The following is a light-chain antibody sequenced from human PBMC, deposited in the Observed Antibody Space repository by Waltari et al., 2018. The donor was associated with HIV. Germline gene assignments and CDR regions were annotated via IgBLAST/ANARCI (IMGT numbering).Light chain of an antibody. CDR3: CSYAGSSTLI. V-gene: IGLV2-23*02. CDR1: SSAVGSYNL. J-gene: IGLJ2*01. CDR2: EVS. Sequence: QSALTQPASVSGSPGQSITISCTGTSSAVGSYNLVSWYQQNPDKAPKLMIYEVSKRPSGVSNRFSGSKYGNTASLTISGLQAEDEAAYYCCSYAGSSTLIFGGGTKLTV.